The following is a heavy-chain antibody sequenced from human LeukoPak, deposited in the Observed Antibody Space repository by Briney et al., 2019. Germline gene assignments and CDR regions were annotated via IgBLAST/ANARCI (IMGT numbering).Heavy chain of an antibody. Sequence: SETLSLTCTVSGGSINSYYWNWIRQPPGKGLEWVGYIHYSGSTNYNPSLKSRVTISIDTSKNQFSLKLSSVTAADTAVYYCARLMTTVTSYYYYYYMDVWGKGTTVTVSS. CDR1: GGSINSYY. CDR3: ARLMTTVTSYYYYYYMDV. V-gene: IGHV4-59*12. D-gene: IGHD4-17*01. J-gene: IGHJ6*03. CDR2: IHYSGST.